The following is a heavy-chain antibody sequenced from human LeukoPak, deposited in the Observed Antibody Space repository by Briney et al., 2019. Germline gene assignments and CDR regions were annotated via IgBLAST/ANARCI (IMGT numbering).Heavy chain of an antibody. CDR1: GFTFSSYA. D-gene: IGHD5-12*01. CDR2: ISGSGGST. CDR3: AKDRRLPWDYFDS. Sequence: PGGSLRLSCAASGFTFSSYAMSWVRQAPGKGLEWVSAISGSGGSTYYADSVKGRFTISRDNSKNTLYLQMHSLRAEDTAIYYCAKDRRLPWDYFDSWGQGVQVTVSS. V-gene: IGHV3-23*01. J-gene: IGHJ4*02.